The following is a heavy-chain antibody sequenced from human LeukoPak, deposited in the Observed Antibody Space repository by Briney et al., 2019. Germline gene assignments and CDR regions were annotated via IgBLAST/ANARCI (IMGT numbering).Heavy chain of an antibody. CDR3: AKDTSQLWLRGYFDY. CDR2: ISYDGSNK. V-gene: IGHV3-30*18. Sequence: GGSLTLSCAASGFTFSSYGMHWVRQAPGKGLEWVAVISYDGSNKYYADSVKGRFTISRDNSKNTLYLQMNSLRAEDTAVYYCAKDTSQLWLRGYFDYWGQGSLVTVSS. J-gene: IGHJ4*02. CDR1: GFTFSSYG. D-gene: IGHD5-18*01.